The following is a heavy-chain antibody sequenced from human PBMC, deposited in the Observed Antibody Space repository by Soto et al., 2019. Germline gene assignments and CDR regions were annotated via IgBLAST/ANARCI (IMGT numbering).Heavy chain of an antibody. CDR1: GFTFSSYG. Sequence: GSLRLSCAASGFTFSSYGMHWVRQAPGKGLEWVAAISYDGSNKYYADSVKGRFTISRDNSKNTVYLQMNSLRPEDTAVHYCAKWGYSAYGMDVWGQGTTVTVSS. V-gene: IGHV3-30*18. J-gene: IGHJ6*02. D-gene: IGHD5-18*01. CDR3: AKWGYSAYGMDV. CDR2: ISYDGSNK.